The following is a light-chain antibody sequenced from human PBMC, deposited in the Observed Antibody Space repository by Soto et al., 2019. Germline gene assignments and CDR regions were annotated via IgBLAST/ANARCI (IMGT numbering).Light chain of an antibody. CDR2: DAS. Sequence: DIPMTQSPSTLSASVGDRDTITCRASQSIRSLLAWYQQKPGKAPKVLIYDASSLGSGVPGRFSGTGSGTEFTLTISSLQSEDSAVYYCQQYNHWWTFGQGTKVDIK. J-gene: IGKJ1*01. V-gene: IGKV1-5*01. CDR3: QQYNHWWT. CDR1: QSIRSL.